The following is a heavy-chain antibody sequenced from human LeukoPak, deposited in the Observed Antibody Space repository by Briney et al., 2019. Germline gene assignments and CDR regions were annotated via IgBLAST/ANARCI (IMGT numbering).Heavy chain of an antibody. Sequence: ASVKVSCKASGYTFTTYDINWVRQATGQGLGWMGWMNPNSGKIGYAQKFQGRVTITRNTSISTAYMELSRLRSDDTAVYYCARGESVAAAGTGWFNPWDQGTLVTVSS. V-gene: IGHV1-8*03. J-gene: IGHJ5*02. CDR3: ARGESVAAAGTGWFNP. CDR1: GYTFTTYD. D-gene: IGHD6-13*01. CDR2: MNPNSGKI.